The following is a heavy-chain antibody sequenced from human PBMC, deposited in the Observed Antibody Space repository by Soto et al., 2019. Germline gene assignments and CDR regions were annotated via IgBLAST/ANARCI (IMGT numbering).Heavy chain of an antibody. V-gene: IGHV4-34*01. CDR2: INHSGST. CDR3: VRIVKYYYGSGSSPYYYGMDV. J-gene: IGHJ6*04. D-gene: IGHD3-10*01. Sequence: SETLSLTCAVYGGSFSGYYWSWIRQPPGKGLEWIGEINHSGSTNYNPSLKSRVTISVDTSKNQFSLKLSSVTAADTAVYYCVRIVKYYYGSGSSPYYYGMDVWGKGTTVTV. CDR1: GGSFSGYY.